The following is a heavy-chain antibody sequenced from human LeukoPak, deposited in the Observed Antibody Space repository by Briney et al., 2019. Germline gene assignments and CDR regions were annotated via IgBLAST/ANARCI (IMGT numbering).Heavy chain of an antibody. V-gene: IGHV4-34*01. Sequence: SETLSLTCAVYGGSFSGYYWSWIRQPPGKGLEWIGEINHSGSTNYNPSLKSRVTISVDTSKNQFSLKLSSVTAADTAVYYCARRAQWLVADYWGQGTLVTVSS. CDR1: GGSFSGYY. CDR3: ARRAQWLVADY. J-gene: IGHJ4*02. CDR2: INHSGST. D-gene: IGHD6-19*01.